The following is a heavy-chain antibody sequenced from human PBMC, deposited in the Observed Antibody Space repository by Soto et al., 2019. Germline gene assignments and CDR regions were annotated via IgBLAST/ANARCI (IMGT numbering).Heavy chain of an antibody. CDR2: VFHTGHT. CDR1: GASITNNNW. D-gene: IGHD4-17*01. Sequence: PSETQSLTCAVSGASITNNNWWSWVRQPPGKGLEWIGEVFHTGHTNYNPSLKSRVTISLDNSKNHFSLRVASVTAADTAMYYCTTRGLTTVTTLDYWGQGALVTVS. V-gene: IGHV4-4*02. CDR3: TTRGLTTVTTLDY. J-gene: IGHJ4*02.